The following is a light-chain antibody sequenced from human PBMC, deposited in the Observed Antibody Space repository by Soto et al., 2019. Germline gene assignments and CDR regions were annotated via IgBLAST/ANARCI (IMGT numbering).Light chain of an antibody. CDR1: SSDVGAYDY. CDR2: DVS. CDR3: SSYTSSSTLV. J-gene: IGLJ1*01. Sequence: QSALPQPASVSGSPGQSITVSCTGTSSDVGAYDYVSWYQHHPGKAPKLMIYDVSYPPSGVSNRCSGSKSGNTASLTISGLNAEDEADYYCSSYTSSSTLVFGTGTKVTVL. V-gene: IGLV2-14*03.